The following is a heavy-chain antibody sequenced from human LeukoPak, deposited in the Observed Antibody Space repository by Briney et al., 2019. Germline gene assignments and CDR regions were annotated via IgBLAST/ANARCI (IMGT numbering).Heavy chain of an antibody. CDR2: IWHDGSND. CDR3: AKGRLAAAFTRGEDY. D-gene: IGHD6-13*01. Sequence: GGSLRLSCAASGFTFSNYGMHWVRQAPGKGLEWVAFIWHDGSNDYYADSVKGRFTISRDNSKNTQYLQMNSLRAEDTALYYCAKGRLAAAFTRGEDYWGQGTLVTVSS. V-gene: IGHV3-30*02. CDR1: GFTFSNYG. J-gene: IGHJ4*02.